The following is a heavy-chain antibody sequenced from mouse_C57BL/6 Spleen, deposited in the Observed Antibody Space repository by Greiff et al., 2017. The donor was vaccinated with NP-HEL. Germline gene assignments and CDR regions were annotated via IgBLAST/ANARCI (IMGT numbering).Heavy chain of an antibody. CDR1: GYTFTDYN. D-gene: IGHD2-4*01. J-gene: IGHJ3*01. CDR3: ARRGDYDYDSPFAY. V-gene: IGHV1-22*01. CDR2: INPNNGGT. Sequence: VQLQQSGPELVKPGASVKMSCKASGYTFTDYNMHWVKQSHGTSLEWIGYINPNNGGTSYNQKFKGKATLTVNKSSSTAYMELRSLTSEDSAVYYCARRGDYDYDSPFAYWGQGTLVTVSA.